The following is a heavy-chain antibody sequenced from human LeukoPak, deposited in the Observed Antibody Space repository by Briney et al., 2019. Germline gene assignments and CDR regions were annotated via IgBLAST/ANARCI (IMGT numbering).Heavy chain of an antibody. CDR1: GYTFTAHY. D-gene: IGHD3-10*01. Sequence: ASVKVSCKASGYTFTAHYIHWVRQAPGQGLEWMGWIDPNSGGTNYAQRFLGSVTMTGDTSINTAFMEVRRLRSDDTAIYYCARGRGTTMVRGVLTNYFDLWGRGSLVTVSS. V-gene: IGHV1-2*02. J-gene: IGHJ2*01. CDR3: ARGRGTTMVRGVLTNYFDL. CDR2: IDPNSGGT.